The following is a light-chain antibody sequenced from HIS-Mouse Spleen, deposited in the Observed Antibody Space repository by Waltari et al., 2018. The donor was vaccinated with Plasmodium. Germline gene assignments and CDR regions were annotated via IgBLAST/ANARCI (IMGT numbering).Light chain of an antibody. J-gene: IGKJ3*01. CDR1: QSISSY. CDR3: QQYNSYSIT. Sequence: DIQMTQSPSSLSASVGDRVTITCRASQSISSYLNWYQQKPGKAPKLLIYAASSLQSGVPSRFSGSGSGTDFTLTISSLQPDDFATYYCQQYNSYSITFGPGTKVDIK. CDR2: AAS. V-gene: IGKV1-39*01.